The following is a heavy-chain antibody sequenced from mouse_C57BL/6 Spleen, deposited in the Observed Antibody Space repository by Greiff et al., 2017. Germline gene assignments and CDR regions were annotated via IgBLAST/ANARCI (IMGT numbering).Heavy chain of an antibody. CDR1: GFSLTSYG. D-gene: IGHD4-1*01. Sequence: QVQLKQSGPGLVQPSQSLSITCTVSGFSLTSYGVHWVRQSPGKGLEWLGVIWRGGSTDYNAAFMSRLSITKDNSKSQVVFKMNSLQADDTAIYYCAKSNWDLYDCAMDYWGQGTSVTVSS. J-gene: IGHJ4*01. CDR2: IWRGGST. V-gene: IGHV2-5*01. CDR3: AKSNWDLYDCAMDY.